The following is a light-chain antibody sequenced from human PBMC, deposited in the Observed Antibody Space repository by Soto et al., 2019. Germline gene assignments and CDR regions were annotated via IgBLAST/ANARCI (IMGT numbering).Light chain of an antibody. V-gene: IGKV1-39*01. J-gene: IGKJ4*01. Sequence: DIQMTQSPSSLSASVGDRVTITCRASQSISSYLNWYQQKPGKAPKLLIYAASSLQSGVPSRFSGSGSGTDFTLTISSLQPEDFATXXCQQSYSTPLTFGGGTKVDIK. CDR1: QSISSY. CDR3: QQSYSTPLT. CDR2: AAS.